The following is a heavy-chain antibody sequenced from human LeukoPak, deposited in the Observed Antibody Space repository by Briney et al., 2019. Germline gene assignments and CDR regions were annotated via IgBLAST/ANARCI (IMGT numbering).Heavy chain of an antibody. V-gene: IGHV1-2*02. J-gene: IGHJ4*02. CDR3: ARAITVIVVVMVY. CDR1: GYTFTGYY. D-gene: IGHD3-22*01. CDR2: INPNSGGT. Sequence: ASVKVSCKASGYTFTGYYMNWVRQAPGQGLEWMGWINPNSGGTNYAQKFQGRVTMTRDTSISTAYMELSRLRSDDTAVYYCARAITVIVVVMVYWGQGTLVTVSS.